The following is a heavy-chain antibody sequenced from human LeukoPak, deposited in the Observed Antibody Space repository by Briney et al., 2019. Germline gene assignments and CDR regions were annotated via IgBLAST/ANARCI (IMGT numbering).Heavy chain of an antibody. Sequence: PSETLSLTCAVYGGSFSGYYWSWIRQPPGKGLEWIGEINHSGSTNYNPSLKSRVTISVDTSKNQFSLKLSSVTAADTAVYYCARGVGGSGGGCPWGQGTLVTVSS. D-gene: IGHD2-15*01. V-gene: IGHV4-34*01. CDR3: ARGVGGSGGGCP. CDR1: GGSFSGYY. J-gene: IGHJ5*02. CDR2: INHSGST.